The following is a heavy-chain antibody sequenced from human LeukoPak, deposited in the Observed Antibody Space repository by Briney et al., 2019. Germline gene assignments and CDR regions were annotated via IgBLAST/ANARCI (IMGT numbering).Heavy chain of an antibody. Sequence: GGSLRLSCAASGFTFSDYYMSWIRQAPGKGLEWVSYISSSGSTIYYADSVKCRLTISRDNAKNSLYLQMNSLRAEDTAVYYCARDRTWVAAAGTRYLWFDPWGQGTLVTVSS. CDR3: ARDRTWVAAAGTRYLWFDP. CDR2: ISSSGSTI. J-gene: IGHJ5*02. CDR1: GFTFSDYY. D-gene: IGHD6-13*01. V-gene: IGHV3-11*01.